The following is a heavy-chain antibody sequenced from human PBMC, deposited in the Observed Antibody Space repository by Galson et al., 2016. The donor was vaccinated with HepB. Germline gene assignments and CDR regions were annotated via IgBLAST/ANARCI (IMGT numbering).Heavy chain of an antibody. CDR2: IKDDGSDK. CDR1: GFTFSSYY. Sequence: SLRLSCAASGFTFSSYYMGRVRQAPGTGLEWVANIKDDGSDKYYVDSVKGRFTISRDNAKNSLYLQMDSLRAEDTAVYYCARPTYYSGSRGYAYLGSWGQGTLVTVSS. CDR3: ARPTYYSGSRGYAYLGS. J-gene: IGHJ4*02. V-gene: IGHV3-7*03. D-gene: IGHD3-22*01.